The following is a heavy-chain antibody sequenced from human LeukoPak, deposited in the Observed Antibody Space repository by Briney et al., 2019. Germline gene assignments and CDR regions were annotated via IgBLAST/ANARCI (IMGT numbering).Heavy chain of an antibody. V-gene: IGHV3-66*01. J-gene: IGHJ4*02. CDR3: ARDWGELVYAGDY. Sequence: PGGSLRLSCAASGFSVSSNHMNWVRQAPGKGLEWVSLIYSDSSTYYADSMKGRFTISRDNSKNTLYLQMNSLRAEDTALYYCARDWGELVYAGDYWGQGTLVTVSS. CDR1: GFSVSSNH. D-gene: IGHD3-10*01. CDR2: IYSDSST.